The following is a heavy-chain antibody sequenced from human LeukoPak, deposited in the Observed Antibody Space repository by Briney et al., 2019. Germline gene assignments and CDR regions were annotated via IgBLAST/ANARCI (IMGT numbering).Heavy chain of an antibody. Sequence: SVKVSCKASGGTFSSYAISWVRQAPGQGLEWMGGIIPIFGTANYAQKFQGRVTITTDESTSTAYMELSSLRSEDTAVYYCASPPLHCSSTSCYGYFDYWGQGTLVTVSS. V-gene: IGHV1-69*05. D-gene: IGHD2-2*01. CDR3: ASPPLHCSSTSCYGYFDY. CDR2: IIPIFGTA. J-gene: IGHJ4*02. CDR1: GGTFSSYA.